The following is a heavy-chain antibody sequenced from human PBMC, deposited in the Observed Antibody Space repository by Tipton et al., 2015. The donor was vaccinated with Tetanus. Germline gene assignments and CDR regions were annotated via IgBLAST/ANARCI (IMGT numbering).Heavy chain of an antibody. CDR1: GGSFSGYY. J-gene: IGHJ4*02. V-gene: IGHV4-59*01. CDR3: AGTTVVTLFDY. D-gene: IGHD4-23*01. CDR2: IYYSGST. Sequence: TLSLTCAVYGGSFSGYYWSWIRQPPGKGLEWIGYIYYSGSTNYNPSLKSRVTISVDTSKNQFSLKLSSVTAADTAVYYCAGTTVVTLFDYWGQGTLVTVSS.